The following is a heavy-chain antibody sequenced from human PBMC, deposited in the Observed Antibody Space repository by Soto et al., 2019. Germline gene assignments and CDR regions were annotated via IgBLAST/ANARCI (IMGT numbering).Heavy chain of an antibody. Sequence: PGGSLRLSCVTSGVTFSRYGMHWVRQAPGKGLEWVAVISYDESNKYYADSVKGRFTISRDTSRNTLYLQMNSLRPEDTAVYFCAKDSRDFWSAYDSYYYGIDVWGQGTTVTVSS. V-gene: IGHV3-30*18. CDR1: GVTFSRYG. CDR2: ISYDESNK. J-gene: IGHJ6*02. D-gene: IGHD3-3*01. CDR3: AKDSRDFWSAYDSYYYGIDV.